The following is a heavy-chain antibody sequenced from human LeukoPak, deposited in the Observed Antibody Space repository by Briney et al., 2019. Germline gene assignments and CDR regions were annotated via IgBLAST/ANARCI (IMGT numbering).Heavy chain of an antibody. CDR1: GYSISSGYY. CDR2: IYHSANT. V-gene: IGHV4-38-2*01. Sequence: PSETLSLTCAVSGYSISSGYYWGWIRQPPGKGLEWIGTIYHSANTNYNPSLKTRVTISIDTSKNQFSLKVSSVTAADTALYYCARWYSSSGYLDYWGQGTLVTVSS. J-gene: IGHJ4*02. CDR3: ARWYSSSGYLDY. D-gene: IGHD6-6*01.